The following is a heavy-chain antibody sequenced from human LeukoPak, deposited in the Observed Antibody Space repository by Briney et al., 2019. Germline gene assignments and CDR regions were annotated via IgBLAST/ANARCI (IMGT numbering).Heavy chain of an antibody. CDR1: GGTFSSYA. D-gene: IGHD3-3*01. J-gene: IGHJ4*02. CDR2: ISGSGGST. Sequence: ASVKVSCKASGGTFSSYAMSWVRQAPGKGLEWVSAISGSGGSTYYADSVKGRFTISRDNSKNTLYLQMNSLRAEDTAVYYCAKPPFAELRFFDYWGQGTLVTVSS. CDR3: AKPPFAELRFFDY. V-gene: IGHV3-23*01.